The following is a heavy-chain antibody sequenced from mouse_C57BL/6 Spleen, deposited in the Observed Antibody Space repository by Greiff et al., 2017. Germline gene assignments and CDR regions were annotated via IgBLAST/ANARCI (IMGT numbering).Heavy chain of an antibody. CDR3: TRSVVTTVVAEFDY. CDR2: ICPGDGDT. CDR1: GYAFSSSW. J-gene: IGHJ2*01. D-gene: IGHD1-1*01. V-gene: IGHV1-82*01. Sequence: VNLMESGPELVKPGASVKISCKASGYAFSSSWMNWVQQRPGKGLEWIGRICPGDGDTNYHGKFKGTATLTADKSCSTAYMQLSSLTSEDSAVDFCTRSVVTTVVAEFDYWGQGTTLTVSA.